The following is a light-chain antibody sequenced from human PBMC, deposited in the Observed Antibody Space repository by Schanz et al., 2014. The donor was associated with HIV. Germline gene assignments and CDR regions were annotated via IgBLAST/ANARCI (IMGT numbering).Light chain of an antibody. J-gene: IGKJ4*01. CDR1: QDVRNY. Sequence: DIQMTQSPSAMSASVGDRVTITCRASQDVRNYLTWFQQKPGEAPKRLIYGASSLQSGVPSRFSGSGSGTEFTLTISSLQPEDFATYYCLQHVNYPLTFGGGTRVEIK. CDR3: LQHVNYPLT. V-gene: IGKV1-17*03. CDR2: GAS.